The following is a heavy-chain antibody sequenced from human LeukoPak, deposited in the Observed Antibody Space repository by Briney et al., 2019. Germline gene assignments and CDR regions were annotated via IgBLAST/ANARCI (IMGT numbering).Heavy chain of an antibody. J-gene: IGHJ1*01. V-gene: IGHV3-48*01. CDR2: ICNTGSTT. CDR3: VRDGAVVTSGSYPWRYFQH. CDR1: GLTFSGDS. Sequence: GGCLRLSCAASGLTFSGDSMNWGRQGPGEGLGWISYICNTGSTTYYPDSVRRRFTLYRDNAKHSLYLQVNTLTAEDTAVYYCVRDGAVVTSGSYPWRYFQHWGQGTLVTVSS. D-gene: IGHD3-10*01.